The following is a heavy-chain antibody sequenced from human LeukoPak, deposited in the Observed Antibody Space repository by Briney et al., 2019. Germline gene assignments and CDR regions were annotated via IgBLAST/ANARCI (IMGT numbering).Heavy chain of an antibody. V-gene: IGHV4-34*01. Sequence: SEALSLTCAVYGGSFSGYYWSWIRQPPGKGLEWIGEINHSGSTNYNPSLKSRVTISVDTSKNQFSLKLSSVTAADTAVYYCARGPYSGSYYFDYWGQGTLVTVSS. CDR2: INHSGST. CDR1: GGSFSGYY. CDR3: ARGPYSGSYYFDY. J-gene: IGHJ4*02. D-gene: IGHD1-26*01.